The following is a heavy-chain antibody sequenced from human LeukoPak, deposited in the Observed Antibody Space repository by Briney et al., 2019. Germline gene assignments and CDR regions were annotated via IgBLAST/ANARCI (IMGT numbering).Heavy chain of an antibody. CDR1: GFTFSSYT. J-gene: IGHJ4*02. Sequence: GGSLTLSCAASGFTFSSYTMNWVRQAPGKGLEWVSAISGSGGGTFYADSVKGRFTISRDNSKNTLYLQMNSLRAEDTAVYYCAKGYLSEAYLDYWGQGTLVTVSS. CDR2: ISGSGGGT. V-gene: IGHV3-23*01. CDR3: AKGYLSEAYLDY. D-gene: IGHD2/OR15-2a*01.